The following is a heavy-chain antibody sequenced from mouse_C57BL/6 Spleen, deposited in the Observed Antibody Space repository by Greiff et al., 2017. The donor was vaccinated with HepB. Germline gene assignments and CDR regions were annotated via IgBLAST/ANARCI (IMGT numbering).Heavy chain of an antibody. V-gene: IGHV1-82*01. J-gene: IGHJ2*01. CDR2: IYPGDGDT. D-gene: IGHD1-1*01. CDR1: GYAFSSSW. CDR3: ARDGSSDEYFDY. Sequence: VQLQQSGPELVKPGASVKISCKASGYAFSSSWMNWVKQRPGKGLEWIGRIYPGDGDTNYNGKFKGKATLTADKSSSTAYMKLSSRTSDDSAVYFCARDGSSDEYFDYWGQGTTLTVSS.